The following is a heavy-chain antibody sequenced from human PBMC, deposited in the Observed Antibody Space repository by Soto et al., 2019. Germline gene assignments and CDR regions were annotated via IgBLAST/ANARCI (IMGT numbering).Heavy chain of an antibody. D-gene: IGHD3-3*01. V-gene: IGHV3-23*01. Sequence: GGSLRLSCAASGLTFSSYAMNWVRQAPGKGLEWVSAICGGGNCAFYADSVKGRFTISRDNSRNTLYLQMNSLGADDTAVYYCAKLIDESHDGRDYFYYWGQGTLVPVSS. CDR3: AKLIDESHDGRDYFYY. CDR1: GLTFSSYA. J-gene: IGHJ4*02. CDR2: ICGGGNCA.